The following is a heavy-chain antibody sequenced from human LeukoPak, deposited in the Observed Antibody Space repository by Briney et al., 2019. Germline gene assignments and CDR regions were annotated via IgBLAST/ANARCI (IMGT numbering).Heavy chain of an antibody. Sequence: SETRSLTCTVSGGSISSYYWSWIRQPAGKGLEWIGRIYPSWSTNYNPSLKRRVTMSVDTSKNQFSLKLSSVTAADTAVYYCARDQNPVVYFDYWGQGTLVTVSS. J-gene: IGHJ4*02. CDR1: GGSISSYY. D-gene: IGHD2-15*01. V-gene: IGHV4-4*07. CDR2: IYPSWST. CDR3: ARDQNPVVYFDY.